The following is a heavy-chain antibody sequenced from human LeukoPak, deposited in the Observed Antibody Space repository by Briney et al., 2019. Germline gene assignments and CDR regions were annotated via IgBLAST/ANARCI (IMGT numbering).Heavy chain of an antibody. V-gene: IGHV3-30-3*01. D-gene: IGHD6-19*01. Sequence: GGSLRLSCAASGFTFGTYSMHSVRQAPGKGMEWVAIISSAGTIINYADSVKGRFSISRDNSKNTLYLQMDSLIVEDTAVYYCAKDHRWLVDYWGQGSLVTVSS. CDR1: GFTFGTYS. CDR2: ISSAGTII. J-gene: IGHJ4*02. CDR3: AKDHRWLVDY.